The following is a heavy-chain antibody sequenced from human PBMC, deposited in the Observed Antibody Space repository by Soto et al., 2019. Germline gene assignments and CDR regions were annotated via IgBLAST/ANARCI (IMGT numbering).Heavy chain of an antibody. V-gene: IGHV5-10-1*01. Sequence: GECLKISCKGSGYSFAGYWITWVRQKPGKGLEWMGRIDPSDSQTYYSPSFRGHVTISVTKSITTVFLQWSSLRASDTAMYYCARQIYDSDTGPNSQYYFDSWGQGTPVTVSS. CDR3: ARQIYDSDTGPNSQYYFDS. J-gene: IGHJ4*02. CDR2: IDPSDSQT. CDR1: GYSFAGYW. D-gene: IGHD3-22*01.